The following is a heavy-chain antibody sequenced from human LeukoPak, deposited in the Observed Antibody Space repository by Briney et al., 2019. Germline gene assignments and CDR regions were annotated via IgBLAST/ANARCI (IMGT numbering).Heavy chain of an antibody. CDR1: GFTFSSYS. J-gene: IGHJ1*01. CDR2: IRYDGSNK. D-gene: IGHD3-10*01. V-gene: IGHV3-30*02. Sequence: PGGSLRLSCAASGFTFSSYSMHWVRQAPGKGLEWVAFIRYDGSNKYYADSVKGRFTISRDNSKNTLYLQMNSPRAEDTAVYYCAQSGLSGSEEYFHHWGQGTLVTVSS. CDR3: AQSGLSGSEEYFHH.